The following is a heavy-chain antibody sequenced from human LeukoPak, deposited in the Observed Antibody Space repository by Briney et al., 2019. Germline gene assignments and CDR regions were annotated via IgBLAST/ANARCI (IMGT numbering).Heavy chain of an antibody. D-gene: IGHD1-26*01. J-gene: IGHJ4*02. V-gene: IGHV3-23*01. Sequence: GGSLRLSCAASGFIFSSYAMSWVRQAPGKGLEWVSAISGSGGSTYYADSVKGRFTISRDNSKNTLYLQMNSLRAEDTAVYYCAKAVVGATIPLDYWGQGTLVTVSS. CDR3: AKAVVGATIPLDY. CDR2: ISGSGGST. CDR1: GFIFSSYA.